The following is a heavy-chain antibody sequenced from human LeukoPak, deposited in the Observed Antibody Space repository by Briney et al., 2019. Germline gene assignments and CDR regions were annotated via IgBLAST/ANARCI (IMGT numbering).Heavy chain of an antibody. CDR1: GGSISSSSYY. CDR3: ARLPNRSSSCRVGDCYYMDV. D-gene: IGHD6-13*01. Sequence: SETLSLTCTVSGGSISSSSYYWGWIRQPPGKGLKWIGSIYYSASTYYNPSLKSRVTISVDTSKNQFSLKLSSVIAADTAVYYCARLPNRSSSCRVGDCYYMDVWGKGTTVTVSS. CDR2: IYYSAST. V-gene: IGHV4-39*01. J-gene: IGHJ6*03.